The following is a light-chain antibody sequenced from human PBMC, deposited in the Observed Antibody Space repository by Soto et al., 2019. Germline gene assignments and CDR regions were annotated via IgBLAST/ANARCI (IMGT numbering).Light chain of an antibody. CDR2: EVN. CDR1: SSGVGRCNS. Sequence: QSVLTQPASVSGSPGQSITISCTGSSSGVGRCNSASSYQRHPGKAPKLMIYEVNKRPSGVPDRFSGSKSGNTASLSVSGLQAEDEADYYCSSYTGSNNLGVFGGGTQLTVL. J-gene: IGLJ3*02. V-gene: IGLV2-8*01. CDR3: SSYTGSNNLGV.